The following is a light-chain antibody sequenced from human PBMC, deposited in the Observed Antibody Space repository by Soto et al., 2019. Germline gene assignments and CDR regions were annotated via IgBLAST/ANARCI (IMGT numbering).Light chain of an antibody. V-gene: IGLV2-14*01. CDR3: SSYTSTRTYI. CDR2: EVS. CDR1: SSDVGGYDF. Sequence: QSVLTQPASVSGSPGQSIPISCTGASSDVGGYDFVSWYQHHPGKAPKLIIYEVSHRPSGVSNRFSGSKSGNTASLTISGLQAEDEADYYCSSYTSTRTYIFGTGTKLTVL. J-gene: IGLJ1*01.